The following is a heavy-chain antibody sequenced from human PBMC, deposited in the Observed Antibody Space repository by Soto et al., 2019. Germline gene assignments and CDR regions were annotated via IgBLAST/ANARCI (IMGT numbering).Heavy chain of an antibody. J-gene: IGHJ4*02. CDR2: INAYIAKT. CDR3: ASGDGDTLDY. CDR1: GYTFINYG. Sequence: QVQLVQSGGEVKKPGASVKVSCKASGYTFINYGITWVRQAPGQGLEWLAWINAYIAKTANAQKVQGRVTMTADTSTSTAFLEPRSRTSDDTAVYYCASGDGDTLDYWGQGTGVPVSS. V-gene: IGHV1-18*01. D-gene: IGHD2-21*02.